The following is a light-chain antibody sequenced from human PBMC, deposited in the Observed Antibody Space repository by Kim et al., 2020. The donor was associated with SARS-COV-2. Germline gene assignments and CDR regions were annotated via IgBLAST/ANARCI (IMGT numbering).Light chain of an antibody. CDR3: QSYDSSNWV. J-gene: IGLJ3*02. V-gene: IGLV6-57*03. Sequence: GKTVTISCTRSSGSIASNYVKWYQQRPGSAPTTVIYEDNQRPSGVPDRFSGSIDSSSNSASLTISGLKTEDEADYYCQSYDSSNWVFGGGTQLTVL. CDR2: EDN. CDR1: SGSIASNY.